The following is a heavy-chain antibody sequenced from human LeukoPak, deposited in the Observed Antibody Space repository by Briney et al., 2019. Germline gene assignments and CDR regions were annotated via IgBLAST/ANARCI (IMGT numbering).Heavy chain of an antibody. J-gene: IGHJ6*03. CDR3: TASPHSYSGYDSYYYYYYMDV. CDR1: GFTFSSYS. CDR2: ISSSSSYI. Sequence: GGSLRLSCAASGFTFSSYSMNWVRQAPGKGLEWVSSISSSSSYIYYADSVKGRFTISRDNAKNSLYLQMNSLRAEDTAVYYCTASPHSYSGYDSYYYYYYMDVWGKGTTVTVSS. V-gene: IGHV3-21*01. D-gene: IGHD5-12*01.